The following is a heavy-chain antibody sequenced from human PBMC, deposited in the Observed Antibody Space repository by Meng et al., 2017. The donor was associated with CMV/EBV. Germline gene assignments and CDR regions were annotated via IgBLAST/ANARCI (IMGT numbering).Heavy chain of an antibody. CDR2: IKQDGSEK. Sequence: GESLKISRAASGFTFSSYWMSWVRQAPGKGLEWVANIKQDGSEKYYVDSVKGRFTISRDNAKNSLYLQMNSLRAEDTAVYYCARTELELYFDYWGQGTLVTVSS. CDR1: GFTFSSYW. V-gene: IGHV3-7*01. D-gene: IGHD1-7*01. CDR3: ARTELELYFDY. J-gene: IGHJ4*02.